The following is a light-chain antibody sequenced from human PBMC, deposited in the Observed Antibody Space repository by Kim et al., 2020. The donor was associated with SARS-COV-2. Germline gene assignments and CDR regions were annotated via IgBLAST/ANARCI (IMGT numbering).Light chain of an antibody. CDR2: DVR. Sequence: ITHSGTGTSRDIGNSNSVSSCQQRSAEPPPLLIIDVRDRPSWVSTRFSGSKSGNKASLSISGRQSEDDADYYCCCSTSNSLDYVFGSGTKVTVL. J-gene: IGLJ1*01. V-gene: IGLV2-14*03. CDR3: CCSTSNSLDYV. CDR1: SRDIGNSNS.